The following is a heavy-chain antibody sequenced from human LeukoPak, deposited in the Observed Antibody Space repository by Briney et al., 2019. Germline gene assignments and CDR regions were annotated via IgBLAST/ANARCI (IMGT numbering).Heavy chain of an antibody. J-gene: IGHJ4*02. D-gene: IGHD4-23*01. V-gene: IGHV1-3*01. Sequence: GASVKVSCKASGFSFTTYAIHWVRQAPGQRLEWMGWINPADGGTRYSQKFQGRVSITRDTSATTAYMELSNLRSEDTAVYYCARRLKGSFGNPFDYWGQGTLVTVSS. CDR3: ARRLKGSFGNPFDY. CDR1: GFSFTTYA. CDR2: INPADGGT.